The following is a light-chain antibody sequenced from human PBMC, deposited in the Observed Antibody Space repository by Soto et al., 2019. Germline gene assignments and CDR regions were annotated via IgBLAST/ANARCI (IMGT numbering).Light chain of an antibody. CDR1: QGLNRN. CDR3: QQRSNWFLT. Sequence: ENVLTQSPGTLSLSPGETATLSCRTSQGLNRNLAWYQQKLGQAPRLLIYDASNRATGIPARFSGSGSGTDFTLTISSLEPEDFAVYYCQQRSNWFLTFGGGTKVDIK. CDR2: DAS. J-gene: IGKJ4*01. V-gene: IGKV3D-11*01.